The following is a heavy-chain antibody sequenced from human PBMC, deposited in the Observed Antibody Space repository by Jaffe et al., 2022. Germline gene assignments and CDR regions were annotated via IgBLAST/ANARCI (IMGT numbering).Heavy chain of an antibody. Sequence: QVQLQESGPGLVKPSQTLSLTCTVSGGSISGTTYFWTWIRQPAGKGLEWIGRVYSSGGINYSPSFKGRVTVSVDTSKNQFSLRLSSVTAADTAVYYCARVSPHTTMAIDRWGQGTLVTVSS. V-gene: IGHV4-61*02. CDR1: GGSISGTTYF. J-gene: IGHJ5*02. CDR3: ARVSPHTTMAIDR. CDR2: VYSSGGI. D-gene: IGHD5-18*01.